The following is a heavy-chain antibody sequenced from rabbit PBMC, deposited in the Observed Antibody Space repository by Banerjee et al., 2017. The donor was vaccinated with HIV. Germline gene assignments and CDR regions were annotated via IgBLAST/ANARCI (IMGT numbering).Heavy chain of an antibody. D-gene: IGHD6-1*01. CDR3: ARDAYYTSDGYAFKL. CDR1: GFSFSSGYY. J-gene: IGHJ4*01. V-gene: IGHV1S40*01. CDR2: IGAGSGST. Sequence: QQLEESGGDLVKPGASLTLTCKASGFSFSSGYYMCWVRQAPGKGLEWIACIGAGSGSTYYASWAKGRFTISKTSSTTVTLQMTSLTAADTATYFCARDAYYTSDGYAFKLWGQGTLVTVS.